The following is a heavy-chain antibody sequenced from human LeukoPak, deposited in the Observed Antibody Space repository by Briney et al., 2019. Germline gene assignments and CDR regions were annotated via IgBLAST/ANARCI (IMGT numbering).Heavy chain of an antibody. D-gene: IGHD5-12*01. CDR2: IIPIFGIT. V-gene: IGHV1-69*04. CDR3: ARDSIVATKGYNYYGLDV. CDR1: GGTFSSYT. J-gene: IGHJ6*02. Sequence: SVKVSCKASGGTFSSYTISWVRQAPGQGLEWMGRIIPIFGITKYAQKFQGRVTITADKSTSTANMELSSLRSEDTAVYYCARDSIVATKGYNYYGLDVWGQGTAVTVSS.